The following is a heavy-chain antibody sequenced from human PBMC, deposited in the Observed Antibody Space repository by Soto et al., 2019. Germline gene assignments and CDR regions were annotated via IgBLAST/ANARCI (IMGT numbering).Heavy chain of an antibody. CDR3: ATMGTPATGLYYFDY. CDR2: ISYSGST. D-gene: IGHD5-18*01. V-gene: IGHV4-30-4*01. Sequence: SETLSLTCTVSGGSISSGNYYWSWIRQPPGKGLEWIGFISYSGSTYYSLSLKRRVTISVDTSKNQFSLNLSFVTAADTAVYYCATMGTPATGLYYFDYWGQGTLVTVSS. J-gene: IGHJ4*02. CDR1: GGSISSGNYY.